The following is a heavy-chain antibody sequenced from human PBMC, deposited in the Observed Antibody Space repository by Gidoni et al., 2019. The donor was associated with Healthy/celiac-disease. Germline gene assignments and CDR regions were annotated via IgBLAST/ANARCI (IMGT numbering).Heavy chain of an antibody. V-gene: IGHV3-21*01. Sequence: EVQLVESGGGLVKPGGSLRLSCAASGFTFSSYSMNWVRQAPGKGLEWVSSISSSSSYIYYADSVKGRFTIARDNAKNSLYLQMNSLRAEDTAVYYCARDGPYSSPINYYYYGMDVWGQGTTVTVSS. D-gene: IGHD6-13*01. CDR2: ISSSSSYI. J-gene: IGHJ6*02. CDR1: GFTFSSYS. CDR3: ARDGPYSSPINYYYYGMDV.